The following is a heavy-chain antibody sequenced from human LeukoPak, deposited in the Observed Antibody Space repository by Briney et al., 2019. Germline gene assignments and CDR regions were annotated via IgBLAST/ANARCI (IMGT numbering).Heavy chain of an antibody. J-gene: IGHJ4*02. CDR3: VCGSGSYQLNDY. CDR1: GGTFSSYA. V-gene: IGHV1-69*06. Sequence: GASVKVSCKASGGTFSSYAISWVRQAPGQGLEWMGGIIPIFGTANYAQKFQGRVAITADKSTSTAYMELSSLRSEDTAVYYCVCGSGSYQLNDYWGQGTLVTVSS. D-gene: IGHD3-10*01. CDR2: IIPIFGTA.